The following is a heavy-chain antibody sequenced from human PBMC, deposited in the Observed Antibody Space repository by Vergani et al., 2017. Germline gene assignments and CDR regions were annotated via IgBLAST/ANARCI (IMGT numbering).Heavy chain of an antibody. J-gene: IGHJ6*02. CDR1: GFTFSSYA. V-gene: IGHV3-23*01. Sequence: EVQLLESGGGLVQPGGSLRLSCAASGFTFSSYAMSWVRQAPGKGLEWVSAISGSGGSTYYADSVKGRFTISRDNSKNTSYLQMNSLRAEDTAVYYCARTVIPYYYYYYGMDVWGQGTTVTVSS. D-gene: IGHD4-17*01. CDR2: ISGSGGST. CDR3: ARTVIPYYYYYYGMDV.